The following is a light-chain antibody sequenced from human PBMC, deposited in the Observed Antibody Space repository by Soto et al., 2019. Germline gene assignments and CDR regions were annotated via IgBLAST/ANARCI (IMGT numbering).Light chain of an antibody. CDR3: QQYNNWPTYS. Sequence: EIVMTQSPATLSVSPGEGATLSCRASQSVNINLAWYQQKPGQAPRLLIYGASTRATGIPARFSGGGSGTECTLTISSLQSEDFALYYCQQYNNWPTYSFGQGTKLEIK. V-gene: IGKV3-15*01. CDR1: QSVNIN. CDR2: GAS. J-gene: IGKJ2*03.